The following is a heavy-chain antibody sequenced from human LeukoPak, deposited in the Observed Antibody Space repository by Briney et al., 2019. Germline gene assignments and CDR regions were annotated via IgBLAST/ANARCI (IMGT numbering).Heavy chain of an antibody. J-gene: IGHJ3*01. V-gene: IGHV1-18*01. D-gene: IGHD3-9*01. CDR2: ISAYNGNT. Sequence: ASVKVSCKASGYTFTSYGISWVRQAPGQGLEWMGWISAYNGNTNYAQKLQGRVTMTTDTSTSTAYMELRSLRSDDTAVYYCARRDYDILTGDPGPIDYWGQGTMVTVSS. CDR1: GYTFTSYG. CDR3: ARRDYDILTGDPGPIDY.